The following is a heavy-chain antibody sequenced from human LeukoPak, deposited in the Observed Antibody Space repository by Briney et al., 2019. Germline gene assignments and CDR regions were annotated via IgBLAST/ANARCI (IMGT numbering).Heavy chain of an antibody. D-gene: IGHD3-22*01. J-gene: IGHJ5*02. CDR1: GGSISSSSYY. CDR2: IYYSGST. CDR3: ARTGWDDSSGSYPES. V-gene: IGHV4-39*07. Sequence: SSETLSLTCTVSGGSISSSSYYWGWIRQPPGKGLEWIGSIYYSGSTYYNPSLKSRVTISVDTSKNQFSLKLSSVTAADTAVYYCARTGWDDSSGSYPESWGQGTLVTVSS.